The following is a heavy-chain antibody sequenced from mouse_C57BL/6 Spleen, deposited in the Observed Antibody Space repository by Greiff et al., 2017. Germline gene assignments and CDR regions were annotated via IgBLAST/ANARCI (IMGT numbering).Heavy chain of an antibody. CDR2: IDPSDSYT. D-gene: IGHD2-4*01. Sequence: QVQLQQSGAELVRPGTSVKLSCKASGYTFTSYWMHWVKQRPGQGLEWIGVIDPSDSYTNYNQKFKGKATLTVDTSSSTAYMQLSSLTSEDSAVYYCARRKDYDYDDYFDFWGPGTTLTVSS. V-gene: IGHV1-59*01. CDR1: GYTFTSYW. J-gene: IGHJ2*01. CDR3: ARRKDYDYDDYFDF.